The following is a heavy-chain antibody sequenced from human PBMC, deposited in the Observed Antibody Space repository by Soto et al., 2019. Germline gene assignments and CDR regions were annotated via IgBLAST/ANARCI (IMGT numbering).Heavy chain of an antibody. Sequence: HPGGSLRLSCAASGFTFSSYAMSWVRQAPGKGLEWVSAISGSGGSTYYADSVKGRFTISRDNSKNTLYLQMNSLRAEDTAVYYCATRTRLPYGDYASHFDYWGQGTLVTVSS. J-gene: IGHJ4*02. CDR3: ATRTRLPYGDYASHFDY. CDR2: ISGSGGST. D-gene: IGHD4-17*01. CDR1: GFTFSSYA. V-gene: IGHV3-23*01.